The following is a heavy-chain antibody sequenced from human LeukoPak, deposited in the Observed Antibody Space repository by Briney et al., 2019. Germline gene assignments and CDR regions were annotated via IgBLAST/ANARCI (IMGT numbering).Heavy chain of an antibody. J-gene: IGHJ6*03. V-gene: IGHV4-59*11. CDR1: GGSINRHY. CDR2: ISYRGST. D-gene: IGHD5-24*01. Sequence: SETLSLTCTVSGGSINRHYWSWIRQAPGKGLEWIGHISYRGSTNYNPSLKSRVTMSVDTSKNQFSLKLTSVTAADTAVYFCAREFPPLRDCYIDVWGKGTTVTVSS. CDR3: AREFPPLRDCYIDV.